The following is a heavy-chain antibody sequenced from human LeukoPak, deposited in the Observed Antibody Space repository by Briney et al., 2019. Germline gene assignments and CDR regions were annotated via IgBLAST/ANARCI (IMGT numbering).Heavy chain of an antibody. V-gene: IGHV3-7*01. CDR1: GFTFSSYC. CDR3: ARDKGWRYYFDY. Sequence: PGGSLRLSCAASGFTFSSYCMSWVRQPPGKGLEWVANIKQDGSEKYYVDSVKGRFTISRDNAKNSLYLQMNSLRAEDTAVYYCARDKGWRYYFDYWGQGTLVTVSS. CDR2: IKQDGSEK. J-gene: IGHJ4*02.